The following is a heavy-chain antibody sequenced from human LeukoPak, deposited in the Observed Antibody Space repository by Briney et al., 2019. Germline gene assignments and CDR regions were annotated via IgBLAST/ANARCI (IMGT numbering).Heavy chain of an antibody. CDR1: GFTFSNYW. V-gene: IGHV3-74*01. D-gene: IGHD3-22*01. CDR2: INSDGINT. Sequence: PGGSLRLSCAASGFTFSNYWMHWVRQAPGKGLVWVSRINSDGINTSYADSVKGRFTISRDNAKNTLNPQMNSLRAEDTAVYYCARDLGQYYDTSDNWFDPWGQGTLVTVSS. CDR3: ARDLGQYYDTSDNWFDP. J-gene: IGHJ5*02.